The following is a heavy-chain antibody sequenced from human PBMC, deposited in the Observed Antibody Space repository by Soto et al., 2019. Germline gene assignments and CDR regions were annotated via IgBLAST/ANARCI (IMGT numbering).Heavy chain of an antibody. V-gene: IGHV4-30-4*01. D-gene: IGHD7-27*01. J-gene: IGHJ5*01. CDR3: TRGRYCLTGRCFPNWFDS. CDR2: IYKSATT. CDR1: GDSISNLDYF. Sequence: SETLSLTCSVSGDSISNLDYFWAWIRQPPGQALEYIGYIYKSATTYYNPSFESRVAISVDTSKSQFSLNVTSVTAADTAVYFCTRGRYCLTGRCFPNWFDSWGQGALVTVSS.